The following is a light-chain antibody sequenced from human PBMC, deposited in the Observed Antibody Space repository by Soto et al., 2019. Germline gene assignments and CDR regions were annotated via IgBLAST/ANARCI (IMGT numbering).Light chain of an antibody. V-gene: IGLV1-44*01. CDR2: SNN. Sequence: QSVLTQPPSASGTPGQRVTISCSGSSSNIGSNTVYWYQQLPGTAPKLLIYSNNQRPSGVPDRFSGSKSGTSASLAISGLQSEDEADYYCAAWDDSLNGRVFGTGTKVTV. CDR1: SSNIGSNT. CDR3: AAWDDSLNGRV. J-gene: IGLJ1*01.